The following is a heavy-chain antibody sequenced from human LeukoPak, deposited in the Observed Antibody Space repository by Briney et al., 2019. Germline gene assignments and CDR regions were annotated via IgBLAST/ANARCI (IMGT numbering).Heavy chain of an antibody. CDR1: GFTVSSNY. V-gene: IGHV3-21*01. CDR3: ARDQTSNS. J-gene: IGHJ4*02. CDR2: ITTSSSYI. Sequence: PGGSLRLSCAASGFTVSSNYMSWVRQAPGKGLEWVSSITTSSSYIYYADSVKGRFTISRDDAKNSLYLQMNSLRAEDTAVYYCARDQTSNSWGQGTLVTVSS.